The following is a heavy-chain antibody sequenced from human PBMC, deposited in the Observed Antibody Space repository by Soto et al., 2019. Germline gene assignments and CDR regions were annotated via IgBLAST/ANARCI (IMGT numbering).Heavy chain of an antibody. D-gene: IGHD4-17*01. CDR2: IQQDGSEK. Sequence: LRLSCAVSGFTFSRFWMGWVRQAPGRGLEWVANIQQDGSEKYYVDSVKGRFTMSKDNVKNSLYLQMNSLGAEDTAVYYCARVRYGGYSYYFDYWGQGALVTVSS. CDR1: GFTFSRFW. CDR3: ARVRYGGYSYYFDY. V-gene: IGHV3-7*03. J-gene: IGHJ4*02.